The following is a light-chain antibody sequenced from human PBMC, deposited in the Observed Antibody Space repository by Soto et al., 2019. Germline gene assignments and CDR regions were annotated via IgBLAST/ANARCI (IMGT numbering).Light chain of an antibody. CDR3: MQPLENFRT. V-gene: IGKV2-28*01. CDR1: EGLLHTNGNNY. CDR2: LGS. Sequence: DIVMTQSPLSLRVAPGEPASISCRSREGLLHTNGNNYLDWYLQKPGQSPQLLIYLGSNRASGVPDRFSGSGSDTYFTLEISRVEADDVGVYYCMQPLENFRTFGQGTKVDIK. J-gene: IGKJ1*01.